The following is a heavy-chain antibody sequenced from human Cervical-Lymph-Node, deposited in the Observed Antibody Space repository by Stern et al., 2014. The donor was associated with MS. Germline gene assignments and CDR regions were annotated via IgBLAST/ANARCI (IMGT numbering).Heavy chain of an antibody. CDR1: GASITSGGYY. J-gene: IGHJ4*02. CDR2: TGYSGDT. CDR3: TRDHHATVTPRGFDY. D-gene: IGHD4-17*01. V-gene: IGHV4-31*03. Sequence: VQLVQSGPGLVKPSTTLALTCTVSGASITSGGYYWGWIRQHQGKDLEGIGYTGYSGDTYYHPFLESRVITSAVTTTNLLTLKMRSVTAADAAVYFCTRDHHATVTPRGFDYWGQGTLVTVSS.